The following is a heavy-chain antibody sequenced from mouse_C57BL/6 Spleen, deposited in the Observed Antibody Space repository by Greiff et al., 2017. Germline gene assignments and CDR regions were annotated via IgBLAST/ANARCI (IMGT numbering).Heavy chain of an antibody. D-gene: IGHD1-2*01. J-gene: IGHJ2*01. CDR2: ISSGGDYI. CDR3: TRDRLYDY. V-gene: IGHV5-9-1*02. Sequence: DVKLVESGAGLVKPGGSLKLSCAASGFTFSSYAMSWVRQTPEKRLEWVAYISSGGDYIYYADTVKGRVTISRDNARNTLYLQMSSLKSEDTAMYYCTRDRLYDYWGQGTTLTVSS. CDR1: GFTFSSYA.